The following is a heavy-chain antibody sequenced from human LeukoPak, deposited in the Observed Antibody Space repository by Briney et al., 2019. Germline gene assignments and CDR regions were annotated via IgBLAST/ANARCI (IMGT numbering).Heavy chain of an antibody. CDR3: GKGTYHDESQGLLDY. J-gene: IGHJ4*02. V-gene: IGHV3-30*02. D-gene: IGHD3-3*01. CDR2: IWYDGSDR. CDR1: GFIFSSYG. Sequence: GGSLRLSCEASGFIFSSYGMHWVRQAPGKGLEWVAVIWYDGSDRKYADSVKGRFTISRDNSKNTLYLQMDSLRAEDTAVYYCGKGTYHDESQGLLDYWGQGTLVTVSS.